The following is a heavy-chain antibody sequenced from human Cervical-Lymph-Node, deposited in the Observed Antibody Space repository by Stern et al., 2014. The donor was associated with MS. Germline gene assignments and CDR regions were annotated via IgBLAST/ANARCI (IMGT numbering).Heavy chain of an antibody. D-gene: IGHD3-10*01. CDR1: GYTFTSYG. V-gene: IGHV1-18*04. J-gene: IGHJ3*02. Sequence: QVQLVQSGAEVKKPGASVKVSCKASGYTFTSYGISWVRQAPGQGIEWMGWISAYNGNTNYAQKLQGRVTMTTDTSTSTAYMELRSLRSDDTAVYYCARDTMVRGVIISDAFDIWGQGTMVTVSS. CDR2: ISAYNGNT. CDR3: ARDTMVRGVIISDAFDI.